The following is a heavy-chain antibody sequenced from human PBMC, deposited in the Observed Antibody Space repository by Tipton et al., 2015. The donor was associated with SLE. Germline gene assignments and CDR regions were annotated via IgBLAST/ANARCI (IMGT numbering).Heavy chain of an antibody. CDR3: ARHPDFWSGQRWFDP. Sequence: TLSLTCTVSGDSISSHFWSWIRQPPGKGLEWIGYIYYSGSTNYNPSLKSRVTISVDTSKNQFSLKLSSVTAADTAVYYCARHPDFWSGQRWFDPWGQGTLVTVSS. CDR2: IYYSGST. CDR1: GDSISSHF. V-gene: IGHV4-59*08. J-gene: IGHJ5*02. D-gene: IGHD3-3*01.